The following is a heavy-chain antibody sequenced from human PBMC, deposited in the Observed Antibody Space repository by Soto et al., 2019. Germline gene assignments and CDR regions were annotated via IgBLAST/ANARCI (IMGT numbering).Heavy chain of an antibody. D-gene: IGHD3-10*01. V-gene: IGHV2-5*02. CDR2: IYWDDAE. J-gene: IGHJ6*02. CDR1: GFSLNTGGVG. Sequence: ITLKESGPTLVKPTQTLTLTCTFSGFSLNTGGVGVGWVRQPRGKAMEWLALIYWDDAERYRPSLRSRLNITKDTINNQVVLTMTNMATEDTATYYCVRNWRYYGGDYYYGMDAWGQGTTVTVSS. CDR3: VRNWRYYGGDYYYGMDA.